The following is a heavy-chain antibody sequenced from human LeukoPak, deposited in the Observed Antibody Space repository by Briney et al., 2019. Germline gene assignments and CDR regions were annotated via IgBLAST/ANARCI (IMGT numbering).Heavy chain of an antibody. D-gene: IGHD3-22*01. J-gene: IGHJ4*02. CDR3: AKNYYDSSGYYYHFDY. Sequence: GGSLRLSCAASGFTFSSYAMSWVRQAPVKGLEWVSAISGSGGSTYYADSVKGRFTISRDNSKNTLYLQMNSLRAEDTAVYYCAKNYYDSSGYYYHFDYWGQGTLVTVSS. CDR1: GFTFSSYA. V-gene: IGHV3-23*01. CDR2: ISGSGGST.